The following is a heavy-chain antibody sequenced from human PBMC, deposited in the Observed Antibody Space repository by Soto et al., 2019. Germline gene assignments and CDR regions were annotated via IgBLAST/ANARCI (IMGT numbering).Heavy chain of an antibody. CDR1: GFTFSSYW. CDR2: INSDGRST. D-gene: IGHD3-22*01. CDR3: ATYYYDSSGYSEYFQH. V-gene: IGHV3-74*01. J-gene: IGHJ1*01. Sequence: VGSLRLSCAGSGFTFSSYWMHWVRQAPGKGLVWVSRINSDGRSTSYADFVKGRFTISRDNAKNTLYLQMNSLRAEDTAVYYCATYYYDSSGYSEYFQHWGQGTLVTVSS.